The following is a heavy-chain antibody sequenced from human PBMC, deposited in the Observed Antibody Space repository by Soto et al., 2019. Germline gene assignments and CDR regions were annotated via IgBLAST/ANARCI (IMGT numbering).Heavy chain of an antibody. CDR1: GYNFRSYS. J-gene: IGHJ4*02. CDR2: INPSGGST. Sequence: ASVKVSCKASGYNFRSYSLHWVRQAPGQGLEWMGIINPSGGSTSYAQKFQGRVTMTRDASTSTVYMELSSLRSEDTAVYYCARGRIQLWYPFDYWGQGTLVTVS. CDR3: ARGRIQLWYPFDY. V-gene: IGHV1-46*01. D-gene: IGHD5-18*01.